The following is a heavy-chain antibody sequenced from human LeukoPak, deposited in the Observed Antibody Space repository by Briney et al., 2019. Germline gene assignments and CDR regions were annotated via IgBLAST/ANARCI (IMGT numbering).Heavy chain of an antibody. CDR1: GYSISSGYY. D-gene: IGHD3-9*01. J-gene: IGHJ5*02. CDR3: ARHGRYYDILTGYYYWFDP. V-gene: IGHV4-38-2*01. Sequence: SETLSLTCAVSGYSISSGYYWGWIRQPPGKGLEWIGSIYYSGSTSYNPSLKSRVTISVDAPKNHFSLKLSSVTAADTAVYYCARHGRYYDILTGYYYWFDPWAQGTLVTVSS. CDR2: IYYSGST.